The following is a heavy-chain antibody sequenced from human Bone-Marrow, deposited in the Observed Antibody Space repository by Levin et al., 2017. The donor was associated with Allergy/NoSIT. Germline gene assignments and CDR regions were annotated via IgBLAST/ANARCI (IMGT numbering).Heavy chain of an antibody. J-gene: IGHJ3*01. D-gene: IGHD1-26*01. CDR2: IRSSGGTT. CDR1: GFLVSNYE. Sequence: PGGSLRLSCAASGFLVSNYEMDWVRQAPGKGLEWVSWIRSSGGTTYYADSVKGRFTISRDNAKNSVYLQMKSLRAEDTALYYCASELDLASYDAFDVWGQGTMVTVSS. CDR3: ASELDLASYDAFDV. V-gene: IGHV3-48*03.